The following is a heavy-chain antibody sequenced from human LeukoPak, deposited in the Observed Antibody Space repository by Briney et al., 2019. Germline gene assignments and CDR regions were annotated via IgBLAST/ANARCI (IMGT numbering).Heavy chain of an antibody. CDR1: GVSISSISSSPYY. J-gene: IGHJ4*02. V-gene: IGHV4-39*01. CDR2: LYYGENS. D-gene: IGHD6-25*01. Sequence: SETLSLTCTVSGVSISSISSSPYYWGWIRQAPGKGLEWIGSLYYGENSHYNPSLKSRATLSVDTSNNQFSLKLTSVTAADAAVYFCARQLRTDAADTRGYFDYWGQGTLVTVSS. CDR3: ARQLRTDAADTRGYFDY.